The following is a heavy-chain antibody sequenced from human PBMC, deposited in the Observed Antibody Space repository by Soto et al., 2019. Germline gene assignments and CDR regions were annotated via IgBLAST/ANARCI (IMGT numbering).Heavy chain of an antibody. CDR3: ARVQVRRLRAYYFDY. V-gene: IGHV1-18*01. D-gene: IGHD3-10*01. CDR1: GYTFTSYG. Sequence: QVPLVQSGAEVKKPGAGVKFSCKASGYTFTSYGISWVRQASGQGLEWMGWISAYNGNTNYAQKLQGRVTMTTDTSTSTAYMELRSLRSDDTAVYYCARVQVRRLRAYYFDYWGQGTLVTVSS. CDR2: ISAYNGNT. J-gene: IGHJ4*02.